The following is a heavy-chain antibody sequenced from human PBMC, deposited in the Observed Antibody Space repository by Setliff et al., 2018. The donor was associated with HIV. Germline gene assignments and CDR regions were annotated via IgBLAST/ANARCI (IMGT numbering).Heavy chain of an antibody. CDR3: ARTLPQSTNLFAY. V-gene: IGHV1-2*02. CDR2: IDSNNGNR. J-gene: IGHJ4*02. CDR1: GYSLSTYA. Sequence: ASVKVSCKASGYSLSTYAISWVRQAPGQGLEWMGWIDSNNGNRNFAQKFRGRVTMTRDTSISTAYMELSRLRSDDTAVSYCARTLPQSTNLFAYWGQGTLVTVSS.